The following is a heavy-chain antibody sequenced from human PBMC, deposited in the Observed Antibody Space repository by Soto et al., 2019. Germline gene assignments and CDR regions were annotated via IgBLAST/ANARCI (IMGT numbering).Heavy chain of an antibody. D-gene: IGHD2-8*01. CDR2: INAGNGNT. J-gene: IGHJ6*02. Sequence: QVQLVQSGAEVKKPGASVKVSCKASGYTFTSYAMHWVRQAPGQRLEWMGWINAGNGNTKYSQKLQGRVTITRDTTAGTAYIELSSLRSDDTAVYYCAREKEYCTNGVCYYYYSYGTYVWGQATTVSVSS. CDR1: GYTFTSYA. CDR3: AREKEYCTNGVCYYYYSYGTYV. V-gene: IGHV1-3*01.